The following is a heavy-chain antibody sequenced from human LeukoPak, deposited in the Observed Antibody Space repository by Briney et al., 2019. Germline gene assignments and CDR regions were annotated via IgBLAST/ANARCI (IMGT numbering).Heavy chain of an antibody. D-gene: IGHD2-15*01. V-gene: IGHV5-51*01. J-gene: IGHJ4*02. CDR1: GYSFTSYW. CDR3: ARVGPPDRYCSGGSCYSPPFDY. CDR2: IYPGDSDT. Sequence: GEPLKISCKGSGYSFTSYWIGWVRQMPGKGLEWMGIIYPGDSDTRYSPSFQGQVTISADKSISTAYLQWSSLKASDTAMYYCARVGPPDRYCSGGSCYSPPFDYWGQAPLVTVSS.